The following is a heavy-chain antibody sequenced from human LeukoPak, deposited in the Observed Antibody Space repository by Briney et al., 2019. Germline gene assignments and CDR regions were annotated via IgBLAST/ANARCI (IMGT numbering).Heavy chain of an antibody. CDR3: ARLGELSSDDY. J-gene: IGHJ4*02. Sequence: ASVKVSCKASGYTFTSYDINWVRQATGQGPGWMGWMNPNSGNTGYAQKFRGGVSITRNTSISTAYMELSSLVSEDTAVYYCARLGELSSDDYWGQGTLVTVSS. CDR1: GYTFTSYD. D-gene: IGHD3-16*02. CDR2: MNPNSGNT. V-gene: IGHV1-8*03.